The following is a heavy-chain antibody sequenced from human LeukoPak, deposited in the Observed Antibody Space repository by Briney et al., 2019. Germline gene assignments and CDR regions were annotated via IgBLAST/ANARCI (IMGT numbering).Heavy chain of an antibody. Sequence: SETLSLTCTVSGGSISSDYWSWIRQPAGKGLDWIGRINSRGSTKYNPSLKSRVTMSVDTSKNQFSLSLTSVTAADTAVYYCARDSEGRASAYYYYYMDVWGKGTTVTVSS. J-gene: IGHJ6*03. V-gene: IGHV4-4*07. CDR3: ARDSEGRASAYYYYYMDV. CDR2: INSRGST. D-gene: IGHD3-10*01. CDR1: GGSISSDY.